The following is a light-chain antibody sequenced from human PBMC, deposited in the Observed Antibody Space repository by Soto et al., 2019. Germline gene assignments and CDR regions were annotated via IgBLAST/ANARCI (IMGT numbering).Light chain of an antibody. J-gene: IGLJ1*01. CDR3: QVWDNVDDHIYV. CDR1: NIDSRT. Sequence: YELTQPPSVSVAPGQTATISCGENNIDSRTVHWYQQKPGQAPLLVVYDNSFRPSGIPNRFSSSNSGNTATLTISRVEAGDEADYYCQVWDNVDDHIYVFGTGTKVTVL. CDR2: DNS. V-gene: IGLV3-21*02.